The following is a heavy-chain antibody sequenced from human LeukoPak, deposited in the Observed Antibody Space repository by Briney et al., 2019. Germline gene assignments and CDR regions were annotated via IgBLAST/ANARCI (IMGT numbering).Heavy chain of an antibody. CDR3: ARDLVAAADY. V-gene: IGHV6-1*01. CDR1: GDSVSRNSAT. J-gene: IGHJ4*02. Sequence: SQTLSLTCAISGDSVSRNSATWNWIRQSPSRGLEWQVRTYYRSKWYNEYELSVKIRININPDTSTNQFPVQLHSVTPEDTAVYYCARDLVAAADYWGQGTLVTVSS. CDR2: TYYRSKWYN. D-gene: IGHD6-13*01.